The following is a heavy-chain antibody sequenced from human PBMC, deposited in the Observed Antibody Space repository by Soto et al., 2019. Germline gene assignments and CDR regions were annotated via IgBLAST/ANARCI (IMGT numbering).Heavy chain of an antibody. CDR3: ARRSDKVVVAATHNWFDP. Sequence: PGESLKISCQGSGYNFTNYWIAWVRQMPGKGLEWMGIVYPGDSDTRYSPSFEGHVTFSADKSISTAYLQWSSLKASDTAMYYCARRSDKVVVAATHNWFDPWGQGTLVTVSS. CDR2: VYPGDSDT. D-gene: IGHD2-15*01. V-gene: IGHV5-51*01. CDR1: GYNFTNYW. J-gene: IGHJ5*02.